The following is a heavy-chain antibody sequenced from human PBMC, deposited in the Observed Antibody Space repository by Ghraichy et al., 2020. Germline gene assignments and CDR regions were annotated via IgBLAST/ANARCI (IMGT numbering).Heavy chain of an antibody. Sequence: GGSLRLSCTGSGFTFGDYGMSWIRQAPGKGLEWLSFIRSKAHSGTTEYAASVRDRFTISRDDSKSIAYLQMNNLKAEDTAVYYCTRGSTDYGWFSGNWGQGTLVTVSS. CDR2: IRSKAHSGTT. V-gene: IGHV3-49*03. J-gene: IGHJ4*02. CDR3: TRGSTDYGWFSGN. CDR1: GFTFGDYG. D-gene: IGHD3-16*01.